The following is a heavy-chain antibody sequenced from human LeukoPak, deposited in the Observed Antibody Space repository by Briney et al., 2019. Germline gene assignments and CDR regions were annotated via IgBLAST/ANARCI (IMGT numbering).Heavy chain of an antibody. CDR3: ARAGDTAMVAY. Sequence: PGGSLRLSCAASGFTFSTYWMTWVRQAPGKGLEWISYISSSLTTIYYADSVRGRFTISRDNAKNSLYLQMNSLRAEDTAVYYCARAGDTAMVAYWVQGTLVTVSS. J-gene: IGHJ4*02. V-gene: IGHV3-48*01. D-gene: IGHD5-18*01. CDR1: GFTFSTYW. CDR2: ISSSLTTI.